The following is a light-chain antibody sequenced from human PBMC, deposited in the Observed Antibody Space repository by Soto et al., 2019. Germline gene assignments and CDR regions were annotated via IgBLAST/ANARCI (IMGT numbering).Light chain of an antibody. V-gene: IGKV3-20*01. CDR2: GAS. Sequence: EIVLTQSPGTLSLSPGERATISCRASQGVSSSYLAWYQHKPGQAPSLLIYGASSRATGIPDRFSGSGSGTDFTLTISRLEPEDFAVYYCQQYGSSPLITFGQGTRLEIK. CDR3: QQYGSSPLIT. CDR1: QGVSSSY. J-gene: IGKJ5*01.